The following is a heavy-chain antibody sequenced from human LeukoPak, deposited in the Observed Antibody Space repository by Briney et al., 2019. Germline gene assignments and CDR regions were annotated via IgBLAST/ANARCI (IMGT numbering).Heavy chain of an antibody. J-gene: IGHJ6*02. Sequence: ASVKVSCKASGYTFTSYAMNWVRQAPGQGLEWMGWINTNTGNPTYAQGFTGRFVFSLDTSVSTAYLQISSLKAEDTAVYYCARDTLIHSWHFSSPLRHHGMDVWGQGTTVTVSS. CDR3: ARDTLIHSWHFSSPLRHHGMDV. V-gene: IGHV7-4-1*02. CDR1: GYTFTSYA. CDR2: INTNTGNP. D-gene: IGHD3-3*02.